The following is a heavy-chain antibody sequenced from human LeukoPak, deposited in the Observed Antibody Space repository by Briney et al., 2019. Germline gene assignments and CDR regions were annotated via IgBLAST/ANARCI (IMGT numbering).Heavy chain of an antibody. CDR1: GYTFTSYD. V-gene: IGHV1-8*01. CDR3: ASRSNEVVTAYYFDY. CDR2: MNPNSGNT. Sequence: ASVKVSCKASGYTFTSYDINWVRQATGQGLEWMGWMNPNSGNTGYAQKFQGRVTMTRNTSISTAYMELSSLRSEDTAVYYCASRSNEVVTAYYFDYWGQGTLVTVSS. D-gene: IGHD2-21*02. J-gene: IGHJ4*02.